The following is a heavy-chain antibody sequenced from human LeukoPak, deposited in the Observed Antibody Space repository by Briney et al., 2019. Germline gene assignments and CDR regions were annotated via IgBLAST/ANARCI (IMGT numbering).Heavy chain of an antibody. V-gene: IGHV4-38-2*02. CDR1: GYSINSGYY. J-gene: IGHJ4*02. CDR3: AGPGDYYGSGSDY. CDR2: IYHNGST. D-gene: IGHD3-10*01. Sequence: TSETLSLTCTVSGYSINSGYYWGWIRQPPGKGLEWIGSIYHNGSTYYNPSLKSRVTISVDTSKNQFSLKLSSVTAADTAVYYCAGPGDYYGSGSDYWGQGTLVTVSS.